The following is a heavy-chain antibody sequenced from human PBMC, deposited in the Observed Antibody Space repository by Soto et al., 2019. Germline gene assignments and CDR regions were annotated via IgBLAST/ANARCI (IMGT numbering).Heavy chain of an antibody. CDR2: IYHSGST. Sequence: QLQLQESGSGLVKPSQTLSLTCAVSGGSISSGGYSWSWIRQPPGKGLEWIGYIYHSGSTNYNPSLKSRVTISVDTSKNQFSLKLSSVTAADTAVYYYARGVTGDYYYYYGMDVWGQGTTVTVSS. D-gene: IGHD4-17*01. CDR3: ARGVTGDYYYYYGMDV. CDR1: GGSISSGGYS. J-gene: IGHJ6*02. V-gene: IGHV4-30-2*01.